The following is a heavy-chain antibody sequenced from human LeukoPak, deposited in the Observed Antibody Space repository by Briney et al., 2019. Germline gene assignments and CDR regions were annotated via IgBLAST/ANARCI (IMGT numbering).Heavy chain of an antibody. CDR3: AXXXRXXYNAYYYYYMDV. Sequence: GESLKISCKGSGYSFTSYWIGWVRQMPGKGLEWMGIIYPGDSDTRYSPSFQGQVTISADKSISTAYLQWSSLKASDTAMYYFAXXXRXXYNAYYYYYMDVWGKGTTVTVSS. J-gene: IGHJ6*03. V-gene: IGHV5-51*01. CDR1: GYSFTSYW. CDR2: IYPGDSDT. D-gene: IGHD5-24*01.